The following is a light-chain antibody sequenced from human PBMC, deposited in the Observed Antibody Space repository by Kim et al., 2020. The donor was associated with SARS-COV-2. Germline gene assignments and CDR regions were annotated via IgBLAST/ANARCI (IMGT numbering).Light chain of an antibody. CDR1: KCGDKY. J-gene: IGLJ2*01. CDR3: QAWDSSTVV. V-gene: IGLV3-1*01. Sequence: VSPGQTASSACSGDKCGDKYAFWYQQTPGQSPVLVIYQDSKRPSGIPERFSGSNSGNTATLTISGTQAMYEADYYCQAWDSSTVVFGGGTQLTVL. CDR2: QDS.